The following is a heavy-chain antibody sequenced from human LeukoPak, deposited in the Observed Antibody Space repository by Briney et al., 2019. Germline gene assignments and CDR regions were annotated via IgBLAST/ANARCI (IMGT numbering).Heavy chain of an antibody. CDR3: ARHTMTYMNYYIQH. J-gene: IGHJ1*01. D-gene: IGHD4-11*01. V-gene: IGHV4-59*05. Sequence: SETLSLTRTVSGGSISSYYWSWIRQPPGKGLEWIGSIYHSGSTYYNPSLKSRVTISVDTSKNQFSLKLSSVTAADTAVYYCARHTMTYMNYYIQHWGQGTLVTVSS. CDR2: IYHSGST. CDR1: GGSISSYY.